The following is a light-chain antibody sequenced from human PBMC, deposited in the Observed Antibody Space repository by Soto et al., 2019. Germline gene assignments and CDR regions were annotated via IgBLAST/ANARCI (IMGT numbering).Light chain of an antibody. CDR2: EVS. CDR3: WSYAGSYTGV. CDR1: SSDVGGYNY. J-gene: IGLJ2*01. Sequence: QSALTQPASVSGSPGQSITISCTGTSSDVGGYNYVSWYQQHPGKAPKLMIYEVSNRPSGVSNRFSGSKSGNTASLTISGLQAEDEADYYCWSYAGSYTGVFGGGTQLTVL. V-gene: IGLV2-14*01.